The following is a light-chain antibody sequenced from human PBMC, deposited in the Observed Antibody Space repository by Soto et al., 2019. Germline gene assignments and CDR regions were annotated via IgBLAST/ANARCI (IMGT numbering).Light chain of an antibody. J-gene: IGLJ2*01. CDR3: CSYTGSNPPVV. Sequence: QSALTQPRSVSGSPGQSVIISCTGTSSDVGNYNYVSWYQQHPGKAPKLIIYDVTKRPSGVLDHFSGSTSGNTASLTISGLQDADEEDYDCCSYTGSNPPVVFGGGTKLPAL. CDR2: DVT. V-gene: IGLV2-11*01. CDR1: SSDVGNYNY.